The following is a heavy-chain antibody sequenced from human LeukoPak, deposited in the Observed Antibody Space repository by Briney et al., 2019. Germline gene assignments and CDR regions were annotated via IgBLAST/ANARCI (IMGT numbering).Heavy chain of an antibody. CDR2: IYPGDSDT. V-gene: IGHV5-51*01. D-gene: IGHD2-15*01. CDR3: ARHLYCSGGSCYEP. Sequence: GESLKISCKGSGYSFTSYWIGWVRQLPGKGLEWMGIIYPGDSDTRYSPSFQGQVTISADKSISTAYLQWSSLKVSDTAMYCCARHLYCSGGSCYEPWGQGTMVTVSS. J-gene: IGHJ3*01. CDR1: GYSFTSYW.